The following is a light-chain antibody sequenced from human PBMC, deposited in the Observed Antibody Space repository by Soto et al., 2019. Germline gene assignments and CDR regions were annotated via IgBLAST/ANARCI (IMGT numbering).Light chain of an antibody. CDR1: SSDVGTYNH. CDR3: YSFTTSNTYV. V-gene: IGLV2-18*02. Sequence: SALTQPPSVSGSPGQSVTISCSGTSSDVGTYNHVSWYQQAPGTAPKVMIYEVSSRPSGVPDRFSGSKSGNTASLTISGLQPEDEADYYCYSFTTSNTYVFGTGTKLTVL. J-gene: IGLJ1*01. CDR2: EVS.